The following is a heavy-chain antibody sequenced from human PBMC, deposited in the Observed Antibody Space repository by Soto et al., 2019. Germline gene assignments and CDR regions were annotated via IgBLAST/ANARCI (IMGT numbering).Heavy chain of an antibody. D-gene: IGHD3-22*01. V-gene: IGHV1-2*02. J-gene: IGHJ4*02. CDR2: INPNSGGT. CDR3: ARDRPYYDDSSGYYWFDY. CDR1: GYPFTGYY. Sequence: ASVKVSCKASGYPFTGYYMHWVRQAPGQGLEWMGWINPNSGGTNYAQKFQGRVTMTRDTSISTAYMELSRLRSDDTAVYYCARDRPYYDDSSGYYWFDYWGQGTLVTVSS.